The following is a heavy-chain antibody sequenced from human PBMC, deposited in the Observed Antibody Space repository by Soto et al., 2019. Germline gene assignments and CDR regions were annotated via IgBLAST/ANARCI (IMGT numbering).Heavy chain of an antibody. CDR2: IYRTGST. J-gene: IGHJ4*02. V-gene: IGHV4-4*02. D-gene: IGHD1-7*01. CDR1: GGSFTSNNW. Sequence: QVQLQESGPGLVKPSGTLSLTCAVSGGSFTSNNWWTWVRQPPGQGLEWIGEIYRTGSTNYNPYLKSGVNISLDKSENQLSLKVTSLTAADTAVYYCASRDPGTSVDYWGQGTLVTVSS. CDR3: ASRDPGTSVDY.